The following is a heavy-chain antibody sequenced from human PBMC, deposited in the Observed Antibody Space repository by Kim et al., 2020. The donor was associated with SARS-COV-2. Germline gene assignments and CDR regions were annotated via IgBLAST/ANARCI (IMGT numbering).Heavy chain of an antibody. D-gene: IGHD6-19*01. CDR2: NQ. CDR3: AREAVAGSFDY. Sequence: NQRYSQTFQARVSITRDTSATTAYLELSGLRSEDTAVYYCAREAVAGSFDYWGQGTLVTVSS. J-gene: IGHJ4*02. V-gene: IGHV1-3*01.